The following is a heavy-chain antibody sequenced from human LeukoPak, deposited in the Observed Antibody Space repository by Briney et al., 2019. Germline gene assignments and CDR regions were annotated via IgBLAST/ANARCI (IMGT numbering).Heavy chain of an antibody. V-gene: IGHV1-58*01. J-gene: IGHJ4*02. Sequence: SVKVSCKASGFTFTSTAVQWVRQARGQRLEWIGWILVGSGNTNYAQMFQERVTLTWDVSTSTAYIVLSSLRSDDTAIYYCASDPPYTSSSAWWGQGTLVTVSS. CDR3: ASDPPYTSSSAW. CDR2: ILVGSGNT. CDR1: GFTFTSTA. D-gene: IGHD2-2*01.